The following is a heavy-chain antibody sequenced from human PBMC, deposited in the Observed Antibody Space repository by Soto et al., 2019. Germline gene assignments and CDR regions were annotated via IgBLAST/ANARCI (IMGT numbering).Heavy chain of an antibody. J-gene: IGHJ5*02. CDR2: INHSGST. CDR1: GGSFSGYY. D-gene: IGHD3-10*01. Sequence: SETLSLTCAFYGGSFSGYYLSWIRQPPEKGLEWIGEINHSGSTNYNPSLKSRVTISVDTSKNQFSLKLSSVTAADTAVYYCARVYQYYYGSGSYPGWFDPWGQGTLVTVSS. CDR3: ARVYQYYYGSGSYPGWFDP. V-gene: IGHV4-34*01.